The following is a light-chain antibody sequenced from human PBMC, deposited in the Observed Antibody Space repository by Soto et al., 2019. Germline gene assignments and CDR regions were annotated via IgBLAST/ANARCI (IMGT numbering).Light chain of an antibody. V-gene: IGKV1-33*01. CDR1: QDITNY. Sequence: IQMTQSPSSLSASVGDRVTITCQASQDITNYLIWYQQKPGKAPKLLIYDASTLGTGISSRFSGRGSGTHFTLTISSLQPEDIATYYWQQFDSVPCTFGQGTKLEIK. CDR3: QQFDSVPCT. CDR2: DAS. J-gene: IGKJ2*02.